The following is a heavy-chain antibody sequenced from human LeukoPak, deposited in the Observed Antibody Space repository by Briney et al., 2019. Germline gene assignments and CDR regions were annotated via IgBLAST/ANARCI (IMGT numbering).Heavy chain of an antibody. CDR3: AKDIGQVDAFDI. Sequence: GGSLRLSCAASGFTFDDYAMRWVRQALGKGLEWVSGISWNSGSIGYAGSVKGRFTISRDSAKNSLYLQMNSLRAEDTALYYCAKDIGQVDAFDIWGQGTMVTVSS. J-gene: IGHJ3*02. V-gene: IGHV3-9*01. CDR2: ISWNSGSI. CDR1: GFTFDDYA.